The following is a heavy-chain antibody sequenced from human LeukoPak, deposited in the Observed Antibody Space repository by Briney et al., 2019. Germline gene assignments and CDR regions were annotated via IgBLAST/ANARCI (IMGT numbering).Heavy chain of an antibody. D-gene: IGHD5-18*01. V-gene: IGHV3-23*01. CDR3: VKPYPRYSYGPGGFDC. Sequence: GGSLRLSCAASGFTFSSYAMSWVRQAPGKGLEWVSAISGSGGSTYYADSVKGRFTISRDNSKNTLYLQMNSLRAEDTAVYYCVKPYPRYSYGPGGFDCWGQGTLVTVSS. CDR2: ISGSGGST. J-gene: IGHJ4*02. CDR1: GFTFSSYA.